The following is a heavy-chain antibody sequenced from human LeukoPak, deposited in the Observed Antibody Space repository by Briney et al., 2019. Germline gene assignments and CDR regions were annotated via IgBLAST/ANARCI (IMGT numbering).Heavy chain of an antibody. Sequence: GGSLRLSCAASGFTFSSYAMHWVRQAPGKGLEWVAVISYDGSNKYYADSVKGRFTISRDNSKNTLYLQMSSLRAEDTAVYYCAREGLQWLVQYYFDYWGQGTLVTVSS. V-gene: IGHV3-30-3*01. CDR2: ISYDGSNK. J-gene: IGHJ4*02. CDR1: GFTFSSYA. D-gene: IGHD6-19*01. CDR3: AREGLQWLVQYYFDY.